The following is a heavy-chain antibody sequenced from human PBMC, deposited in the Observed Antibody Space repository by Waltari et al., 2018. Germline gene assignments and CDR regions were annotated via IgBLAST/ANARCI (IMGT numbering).Heavy chain of an antibody. D-gene: IGHD6-13*01. J-gene: IGHJ4*02. Sequence: EVQLLESGGGLVQPGGSLRLSCAASGFTFSSYAMPWVRQAPGKGPGWVSVIGGTSATTHSADSVKGRFTISRDHSTNTLYLQMNSLRVEAPAVYYCANDRSFMPGSWHPLDYWGQGALVTVSS. V-gene: IGHV3-23*01. CDR1: GFTFSSYA. CDR2: IGGTSATT. CDR3: ANDRSFMPGSWHPLDY.